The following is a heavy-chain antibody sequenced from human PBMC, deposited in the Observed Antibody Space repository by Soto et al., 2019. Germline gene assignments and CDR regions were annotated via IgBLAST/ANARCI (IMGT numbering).Heavy chain of an antibody. V-gene: IGHV1-24*01. CDR3: ARASGYCSAGVCYYGIDY. CDR2: FDPEDGET. Sequence: ASVKVSCKVSGYTLTELSMHWVRQAPGKGLEWMGGFDPEDGETIYAQKFQGRVTMTEDTSTDTAYMELSSLRSDDTAMYYCARASGYCSAGVCYYGIDYWGQGTLVTVSS. J-gene: IGHJ4*02. CDR1: GYTLTELS. D-gene: IGHD2-15*01.